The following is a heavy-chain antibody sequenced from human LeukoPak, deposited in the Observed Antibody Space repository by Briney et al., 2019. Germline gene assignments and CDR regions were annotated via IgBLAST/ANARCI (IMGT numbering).Heavy chain of an antibody. D-gene: IGHD6-13*01. CDR2: ITWDGDVT. V-gene: IGHV3-43*01. J-gene: IGHJ4*02. Sequence: GGSLRLSCAASGFTFHDHTMHWVRQGPGKRLEWVALITWDGDVTHYADSVKGRFTISRDNGKNSLFPQMNSVTTEDTALYYCTKDAAYSSSWFGYFDYWGQGTLVTVSS. CDR3: TKDAAYSSSWFGYFDY. CDR1: GFTFHDHT.